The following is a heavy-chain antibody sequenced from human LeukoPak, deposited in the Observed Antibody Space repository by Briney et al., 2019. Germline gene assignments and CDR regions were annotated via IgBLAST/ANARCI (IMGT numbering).Heavy chain of an antibody. Sequence: PGGSLRLSCEASGFTFSTYGMHWVRQAPGKGPEWVAVIWNDGSNKYYADSVKGRFTISRDNSKNTLYLQMNSLRVEDTAVYYCAKDYSRDGYYADTFHIWGQGTMVTVSS. CDR2: IWNDGSNK. CDR1: GFTFSTYG. D-gene: IGHD3-3*01. CDR3: AKDYSRDGYYADTFHI. J-gene: IGHJ3*02. V-gene: IGHV3-33*06.